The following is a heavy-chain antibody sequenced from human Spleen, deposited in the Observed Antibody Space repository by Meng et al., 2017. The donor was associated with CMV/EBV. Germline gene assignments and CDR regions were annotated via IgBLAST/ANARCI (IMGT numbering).Heavy chain of an antibody. J-gene: IGHJ4*02. CDR1: GGSFSGYY. Sequence: GSLRLSCAVYGGSFSGYYWSWIRQPPGKGLEWIGEINHSGSTNYNPSLKSRVTISVDTFKNQFSLKLSSVTAADTAVYYCARRPLRTLAARPHPLYYFDYWGQGTLVTVSS. CDR3: ARRPLRTLAARPHPLYYFDY. D-gene: IGHD6-6*01. CDR2: INHSGST. V-gene: IGHV4-34*01.